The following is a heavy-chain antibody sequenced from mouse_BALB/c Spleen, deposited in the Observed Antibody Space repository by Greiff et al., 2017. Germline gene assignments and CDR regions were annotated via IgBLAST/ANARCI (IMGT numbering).Heavy chain of an antibody. J-gene: IGHJ1*01. Sequence: QVQLQQSGAELVRPGTSVKVSCKASGYAFTNYLIEWVKQRPGQGLEWIGVINPGSGGTNYNEKFKGKATLTADKSSSTAYMQLSSLTSDDSAVYFCARYPSTTVVATEDWYFDVWGAGTTVTVSS. D-gene: IGHD1-1*01. CDR3: ARYPSTTVVATEDWYFDV. CDR2: INPGSGGT. V-gene: IGHV1-54*03. CDR1: GYAFTNYL.